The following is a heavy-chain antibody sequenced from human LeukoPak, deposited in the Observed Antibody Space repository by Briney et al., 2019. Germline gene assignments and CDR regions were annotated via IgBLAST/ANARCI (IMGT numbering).Heavy chain of an antibody. V-gene: IGHV3-33*06. CDR2: IWYDGSNK. CDR3: VKDLGRYRNNCFDY. CDR1: GFTFSSYG. Sequence: GGSLRLSCAASGFTFSSYGMHWVRQAPGKGLEWVAVIWYDGSNKYYADSVKGRFTISRDNSKNTLYLQMNSLRAEDTAVYYCVKDLGRYRNNCFDYWGQGTLVTVSS. J-gene: IGHJ4*02. D-gene: IGHD1-26*01.